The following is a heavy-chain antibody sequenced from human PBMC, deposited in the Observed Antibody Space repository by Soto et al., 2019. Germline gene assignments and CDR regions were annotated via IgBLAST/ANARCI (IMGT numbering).Heavy chain of an antibody. V-gene: IGHV4-34*01. CDR2: INHSGST. CDR3: ARGPRLWLGELFDP. D-gene: IGHD3-10*01. Sequence: PSETLSLTCAVYGGSFSGYYWSWIRQPPGKGLEWIGEINHSGSTNYNPSLKSRVTISVDTSKNQFSLKLSSVTAADTAVYYCARGPRLWLGELFDPWGQGTLVTVSS. CDR1: GGSFSGYY. J-gene: IGHJ5*02.